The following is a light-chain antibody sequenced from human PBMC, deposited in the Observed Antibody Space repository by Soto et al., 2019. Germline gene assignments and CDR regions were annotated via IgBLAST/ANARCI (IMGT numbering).Light chain of an antibody. CDR2: GAS. CDR3: HQYGSSPPT. J-gene: IGKJ5*01. CDR1: QSVSSN. V-gene: IGKV3-20*01. Sequence: EIVMTQSPATLSVSPGERATLSCRASQSVSSNLAWYQQKPGQAPRLLIFGASSGATGIPDKFSGSGSGTDFTLTISRLEPEDFAVYYCHQYGSSPPTFGQGTRLEIK.